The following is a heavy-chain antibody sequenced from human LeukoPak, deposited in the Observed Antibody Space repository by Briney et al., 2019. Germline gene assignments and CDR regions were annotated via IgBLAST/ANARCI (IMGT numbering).Heavy chain of an antibody. Sequence: GGSLRLSCAASGFTFSTYSMNWVRQAPGKGLEWVSSISSSSGYIYYADSVKGRFTISRDNSKNTLYLQMNSLRAEDTAVYYCARETDGSWFDPWGQGTLVTVSS. CDR2: ISSSSGYI. V-gene: IGHV3-21*01. D-gene: IGHD1-14*01. CDR3: ARETDGSWFDP. CDR1: GFTFSTYS. J-gene: IGHJ5*02.